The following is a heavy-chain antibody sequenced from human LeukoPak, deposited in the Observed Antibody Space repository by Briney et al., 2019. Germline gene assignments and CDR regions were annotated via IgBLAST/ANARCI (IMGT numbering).Heavy chain of an antibody. CDR2: ISAYNGNT. Sequence: ASVKVSCKASGYTFTNYGITWVRQAPGQGLEWMGWISAYNGNTNYAQKLQGRVTMTTDTSTSTAYMELRSLRSEDTAVYYCARVATVTTPRGYYYYMDVWGKGTTVTVSS. CDR1: GYTFTNYG. CDR3: ARVATVTTPRGYYYYMDV. V-gene: IGHV1-18*01. J-gene: IGHJ6*03. D-gene: IGHD4-17*01.